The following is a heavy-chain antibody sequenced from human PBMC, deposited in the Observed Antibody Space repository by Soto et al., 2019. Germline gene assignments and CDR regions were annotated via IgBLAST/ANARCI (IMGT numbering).Heavy chain of an antibody. CDR3: AKARAYYYDSSGYPMDV. Sequence: WQDPGKGLEWASVITDDVSNKYYADSVKGRFTISRDNSKNTLYLQMNSLRAEDTAVYYCAKARAYYYDSSGYPMDVWGQGTTVTVSS. J-gene: IGHJ6*02. V-gene: IGHV3-30*18. D-gene: IGHD3-22*01. CDR2: ITDDVSNK.